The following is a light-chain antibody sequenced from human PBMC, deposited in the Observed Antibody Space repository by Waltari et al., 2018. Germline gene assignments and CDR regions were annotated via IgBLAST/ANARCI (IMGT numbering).Light chain of an antibody. Sequence: IQMTQSPSSLSASVGDRVTITCRAIQSISSSLNWYQQIPGKAPKLRIYVASNLQSGVPSRFSGSGSGTDFSLTISSLQPEDFATYYCQQSYITTYTFGQGTKLEIK. CDR2: VAS. CDR3: QQSYITTYT. CDR1: QSISSS. V-gene: IGKV1-39*01. J-gene: IGKJ2*01.